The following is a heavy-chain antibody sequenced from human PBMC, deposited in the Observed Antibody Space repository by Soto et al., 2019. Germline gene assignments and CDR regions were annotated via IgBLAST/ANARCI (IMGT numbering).Heavy chain of an antibody. J-gene: IGHJ6*03. CDR1: GYTLTELS. V-gene: IGHV1-24*01. D-gene: IGHD3-10*01. CDR3: ATDNGFNMVRGAQYPYYYYMDV. Sequence: ASVKVSCKVSGYTLTELSMHWVRQAPGKGLEWMGGFDPEDGETIYAQKFQGRVTMTEDTSTDTAYMELSSLRSEDTAVYYCATDNGFNMVRGAQYPYYYYMDVWGKGTTVTVSS. CDR2: FDPEDGET.